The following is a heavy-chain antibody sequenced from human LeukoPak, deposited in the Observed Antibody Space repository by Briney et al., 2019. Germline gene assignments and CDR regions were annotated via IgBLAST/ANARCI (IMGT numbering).Heavy chain of an antibody. CDR3: AVPSSGDY. D-gene: IGHD3-10*02. CDR1: GGSISSSSYY. Sequence: SETLSLTCTVSGGSISSSSYYWGWIRQPPGKGLEWIGSICYSGSTYYNPSLKSRVTISVDTSKNQFSLKLSSVTAADTAVYYCAVPSSGDYWGQGTLVTVSS. J-gene: IGHJ4*02. CDR2: ICYSGST. V-gene: IGHV4-39*07.